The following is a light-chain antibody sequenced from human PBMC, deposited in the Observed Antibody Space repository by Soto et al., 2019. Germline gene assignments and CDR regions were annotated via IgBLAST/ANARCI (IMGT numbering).Light chain of an antibody. V-gene: IGKV3-15*01. CDR3: QQRSNWPLT. CDR1: QSVSDN. J-gene: IGKJ4*01. Sequence: EIIMTQSPATLSVSPGERVTLSCSASQSVSDNVAWYQQRPGQSPRLLMHSASARAAGLPARFSGSGSGTEFSLSIHSLQSEDFAVYYCQQRSNWPLTFGGGTKVDI. CDR2: SAS.